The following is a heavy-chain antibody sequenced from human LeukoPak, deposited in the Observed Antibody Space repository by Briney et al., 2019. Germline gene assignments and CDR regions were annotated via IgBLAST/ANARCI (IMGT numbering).Heavy chain of an antibody. Sequence: PGGSLRLSCAASGFTFSSNGMHWVRQAPGKGLEWVSYITNNGTTIYYADSVKGRFTISRDNAENSLYLQMNSLRAEDTAIYYCARDQWLAYYYHGMDVWGQGTTVTVSS. D-gene: IGHD6-19*01. J-gene: IGHJ6*02. V-gene: IGHV3-48*04. CDR2: ITNNGTTI. CDR1: GFTFSSNG. CDR3: ARDQWLAYYYHGMDV.